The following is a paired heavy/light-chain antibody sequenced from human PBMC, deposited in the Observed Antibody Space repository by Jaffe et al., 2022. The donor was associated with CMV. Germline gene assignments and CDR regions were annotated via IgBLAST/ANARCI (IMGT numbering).Light chain of an antibody. CDR1: SGHSSYA. Sequence: QLVLTQSPSASASLGASVKLTCTLSSGHSSYAIAWHQQQPEKGPRYLMKLNSDGSHSKGDGIPDRFSGSSSGAERYLTISSLQSEDEADYYCQTWGTGWVFGGGTKLTVL. CDR3: QTWGTGWV. J-gene: IGLJ3*02. CDR2: LNSDGSH. V-gene: IGLV4-69*01.
Heavy chain of an antibody. V-gene: IGHV3-48*03. CDR1: GFTFSSYE. J-gene: IGHJ5*02. CDR2: ISSSGSTI. D-gene: IGHD2-2*01. CDR3: ASLPAVVVPAADRAHDNWFDP. Sequence: EVQLVESGGGLVQPGGSLRLSCAASGFTFSSYEMNWVRQAPGKGLEWVSYISSSGSTIYYADSVKGRFTISRDNAKNSLYLQMNSLRAEDTAVYYCASLPAVVVPAADRAHDNWFDPWGQGTLVTVSS.